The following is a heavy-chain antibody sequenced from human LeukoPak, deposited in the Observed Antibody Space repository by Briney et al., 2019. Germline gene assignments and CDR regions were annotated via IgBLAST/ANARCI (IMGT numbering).Heavy chain of an antibody. CDR2: IIPILGIA. Sequence: SVTVSFKASGGTFSSYAISWVRQAPGQGLEWMGRIIPILGIANYAQKFQGRVTITADKSTSTAYMELSSLRSEDTAVYYCARASTPDWFDPWGQGTLVTVSS. CDR3: ARASTPDWFDP. D-gene: IGHD2-15*01. V-gene: IGHV1-69*04. CDR1: GGTFSSYA. J-gene: IGHJ5*02.